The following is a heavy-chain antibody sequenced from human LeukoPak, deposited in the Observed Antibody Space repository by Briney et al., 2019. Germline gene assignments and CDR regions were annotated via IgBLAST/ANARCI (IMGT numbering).Heavy chain of an antibody. CDR3: ARRSMTTGGNDY. D-gene: IGHD4-17*01. V-gene: IGHV5-51*01. Sequence: GESLKISCKGSGYRFNAYWIAWVRQMPGKGLEWMGIIYPDDSDTRYSPSFQGQVTISADKSISTAYLQWSSLKASDTAMYYCARRSMTTGGNDYWGQGTLVTVSS. CDR2: IYPDDSDT. CDR1: GYRFNAYW. J-gene: IGHJ4*02.